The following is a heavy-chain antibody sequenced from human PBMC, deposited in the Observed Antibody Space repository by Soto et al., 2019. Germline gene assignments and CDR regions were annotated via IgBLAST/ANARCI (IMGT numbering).Heavy chain of an antibody. CDR1: GGSISSGGCY. CDR3: ARVSPTRPSIAAAVNWFDP. J-gene: IGHJ5*02. V-gene: IGHV4-31*03. D-gene: IGHD6-13*01. Sequence: SETLSLTCTVSGGSISSGGCYWSWIRQHPGKGLEWIGYIYYSGSTYYNPSLKSRVTISVDTSKNQFSLKLSSVTAADTAVYYCARVSPTRPSIAAAVNWFDPWGQGTLVTVSS. CDR2: IYYSGST.